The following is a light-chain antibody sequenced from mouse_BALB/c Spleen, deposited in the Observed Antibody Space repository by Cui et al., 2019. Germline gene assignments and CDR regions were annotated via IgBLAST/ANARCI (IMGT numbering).Light chain of an antibody. Sequence: DIQMYQSPSSLSASLGDTMTITSPASQNINVWLSWYQQKPGNSPKLLIYKASNLHTGVPSRFSGSGSGTGFTLTISSLQPEDIATYYCQQGQSYPLTFGAGTKLELK. J-gene: IGKJ5*01. V-gene: IGKV10-94*01. CDR2: KAS. CDR3: QQGQSYPLT. CDR1: QNINVW.